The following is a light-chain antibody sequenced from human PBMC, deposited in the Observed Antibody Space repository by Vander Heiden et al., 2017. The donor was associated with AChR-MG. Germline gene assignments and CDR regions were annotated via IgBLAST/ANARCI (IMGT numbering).Light chain of an antibody. Sequence: ESVLTQSPGTLSLSPGERATLSCRATQSGSSDYLAWYQQKPGQAPRLLIYGEYSRATDFTLTINRLEPEDFAVYYCQQDGYSPRAFGQGTKVEIK. CDR2: GEY. J-gene: IGKJ1*01. CDR3: QQDGYSPRA. CDR1: QSGSSDY. V-gene: IGKV3-20*01.